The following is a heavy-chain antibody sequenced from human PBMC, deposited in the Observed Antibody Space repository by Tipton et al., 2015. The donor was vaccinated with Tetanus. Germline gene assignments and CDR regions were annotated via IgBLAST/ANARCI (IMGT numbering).Heavy chain of an antibody. J-gene: IGHJ5*02. Sequence: TLSLTCNVSGGSISSSAHYWGWIRQSPGKGLEWIGNMYYRGTTHYNPSLKSRVTISVDTSKNQFSLKLTSVTAADTAVYYCARHPYASVNDWFDPWGQGTLVTVSS. V-gene: IGHV4-39*01. CDR1: GGSISSSAHY. D-gene: IGHD3-16*01. CDR3: ARHPYASVNDWFDP. CDR2: MYYRGTT.